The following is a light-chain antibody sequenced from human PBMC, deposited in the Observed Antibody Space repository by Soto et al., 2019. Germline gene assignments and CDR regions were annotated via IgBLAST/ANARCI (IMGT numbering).Light chain of an antibody. J-gene: IGKJ5*01. CDR1: QTIINNY. CDR3: QQYSDSPPFT. Sequence: EIVLTQSPDTLSSSPGERVTLSCRASQTIINNYLAWYQQRPGQPPRLLIYDASTRATGIPDRFSGSASGTDFTLIISRLEPEDFTVYYCQQYSDSPPFTFGQGTRLDI. CDR2: DAS. V-gene: IGKV3-20*01.